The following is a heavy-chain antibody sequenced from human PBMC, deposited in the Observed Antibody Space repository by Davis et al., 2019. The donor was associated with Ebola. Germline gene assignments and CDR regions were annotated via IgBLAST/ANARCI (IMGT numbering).Heavy chain of an antibody. CDR3: AKGSKIAEAAVFDY. V-gene: IGHV3-23*01. J-gene: IGHJ4*02. CDR2: ISGSGAST. CDR1: GFTFSTYT. D-gene: IGHD6-19*01. Sequence: GGSLRLSCAASGFTFSTYTMTWVRQAPGKGLEWVSAISGSGASTYYADSVKGRFTVSRDNSKNTLYLQMNGLRAEDTAVYYCAKGSKIAEAAVFDYWGQGNLVTVSS.